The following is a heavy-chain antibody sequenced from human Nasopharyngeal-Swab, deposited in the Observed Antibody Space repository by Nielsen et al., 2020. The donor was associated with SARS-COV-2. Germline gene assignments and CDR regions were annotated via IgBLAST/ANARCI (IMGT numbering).Heavy chain of an antibody. CDR2: IIPIFGTA. J-gene: IGHJ4*02. V-gene: IGHV1-69*06. Sequence: SVKVSCKASGGTFSSYAISWVRQAPGQGLEWMGGIIPIFGTANYAQKLQGRVTITADKSTSTAYMELSSLRSEDTAVYYCARDRSQYDILTGYPYYFDYWGQGTLVTVSS. D-gene: IGHD3-9*01. CDR3: ARDRSQYDILTGYPYYFDY. CDR1: GGTFSSYA.